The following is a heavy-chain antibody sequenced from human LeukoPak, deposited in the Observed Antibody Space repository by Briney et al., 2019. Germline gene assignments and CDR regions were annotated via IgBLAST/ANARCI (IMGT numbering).Heavy chain of an antibody. V-gene: IGHV3-9*03. Sequence: AGGSLRLSCAASGFTFDDYAMHWVRQAPGKGLEWVSGISWNSGSIGYADSVKGRFTISRDNAKNSLYLQMNSLRAQDMALYYCAKEDRLFGVVIIPDAFAIWGQGKLVTVSS. CDR3: AKEDRLFGVVIIPDAFAI. CDR1: GFTFDDYA. CDR2: ISWNSGSI. J-gene: IGHJ3*02. D-gene: IGHD3-3*01.